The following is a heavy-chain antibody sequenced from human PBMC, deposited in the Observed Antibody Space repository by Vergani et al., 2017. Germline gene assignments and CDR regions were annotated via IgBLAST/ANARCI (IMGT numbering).Heavy chain of an antibody. CDR2: TWYDGNNK. V-gene: IGHV3-33*01. J-gene: IGHJ5*01. CDR3: ARDLRLLYNRFDP. D-gene: IGHD1-14*01. CDR1: GFTFNQYG. Sequence: QVQLVESGGGVVQPGRSLRLSCAAFGFTFNQYGMHWVRQAPGKGLEWVAVTWYDGNNKQYADSVKGRFTISRDNSKSTMYLQMNSLGDEDTGVYYCARDLRLLYNRFDPWGQGTLVTVSS.